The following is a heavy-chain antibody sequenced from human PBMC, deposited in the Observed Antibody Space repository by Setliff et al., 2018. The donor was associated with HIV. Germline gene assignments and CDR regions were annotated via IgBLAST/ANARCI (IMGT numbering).Heavy chain of an antibody. CDR3: ARDDYLDSSGYEGASY. CDR1: GDSITNGAYH. V-gene: IGHV4-39*02. Sequence: PSETLSLTCSVSGDSITNGAYHWGWIRQAPGKGLEWIGSVSYSGSTFYNPSLKTRVTISLDTSKNHFSLKLSSVTAADTAVYYCARDDYLDSSGYEGASYWGRGTLVTVSS. CDR2: VSYSGST. J-gene: IGHJ4*02. D-gene: IGHD3-22*01.